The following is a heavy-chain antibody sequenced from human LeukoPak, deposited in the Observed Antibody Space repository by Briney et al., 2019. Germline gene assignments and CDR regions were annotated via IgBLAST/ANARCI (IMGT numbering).Heavy chain of an antibody. CDR2: IIPIFGKA. CDR1: GGTFSSYA. Sequence: SVKVSCKASGGTFSSYAISWVRQAPGQGLEWMGGIIPIFGKANYAQRFQGRVTITADESTSTAYMELSSLRSEDTAVYYCARSVRFWSGPLIWFDPWGQGTLVTVSS. CDR3: ARSVRFWSGPLIWFDP. V-gene: IGHV1-69*01. J-gene: IGHJ5*02. D-gene: IGHD3-3*01.